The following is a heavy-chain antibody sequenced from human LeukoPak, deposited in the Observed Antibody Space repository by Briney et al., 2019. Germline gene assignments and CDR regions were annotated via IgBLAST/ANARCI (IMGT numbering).Heavy chain of an antibody. CDR2: ISWNSGSI. CDR1: GFIFEDYA. CDR3: AKDIRADSSSLAFDI. D-gene: IGHD6-13*01. J-gene: IGHJ3*02. V-gene: IGHV3-9*01. Sequence: GRSLRLSCAASGFIFEDYAMHWVRQAPGKGLEWVSGISWNSGSIGYADSVKGRFTISRDNAKNSLYLQMNSLRAEDTALYYCAKDIRADSSSLAFDIWGQGTMVTVSS.